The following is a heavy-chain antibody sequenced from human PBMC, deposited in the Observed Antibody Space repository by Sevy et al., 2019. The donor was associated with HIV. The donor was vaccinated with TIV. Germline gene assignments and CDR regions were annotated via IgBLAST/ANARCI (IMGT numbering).Heavy chain of an antibody. CDR1: GFTFSAYA. D-gene: IGHD3-10*01. Sequence: GGSLRLSCAASGFTFSAYAMSWVRQAPGKGLEWVSCISSSGGSTYYADSVKGRFSISRDTSKNTLYLQMNSLRAEDTAVYYCATLRGGLYGSGYFQNWCQGTQVTVSS. CDR3: ATLRGGLYGSGYFQN. J-gene: IGHJ1*01. CDR2: ISSSGGST. V-gene: IGHV3-23*01.